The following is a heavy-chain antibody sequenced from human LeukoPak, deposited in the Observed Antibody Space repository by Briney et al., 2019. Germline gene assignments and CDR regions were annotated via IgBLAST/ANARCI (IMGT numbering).Heavy chain of an antibody. Sequence: SENLSLTCTVSGGSISSFFWCWIREPPGKGLEWIGYVRSSGSTKDNPSLKSRLIISVDMSKNQFSLKLTSVSVQDTAVYYCARLVPGNYDILTGDPKVVFYYWGEGAPVTVSS. J-gene: IGHJ4*02. CDR2: VRSSGST. V-gene: IGHV4-59*01. CDR1: GGSISSFF. D-gene: IGHD3-9*01. CDR3: ARLVPGNYDILTGDPKVVFYY.